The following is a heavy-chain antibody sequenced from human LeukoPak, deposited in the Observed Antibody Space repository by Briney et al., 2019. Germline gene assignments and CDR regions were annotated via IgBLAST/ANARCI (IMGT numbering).Heavy chain of an antibody. Sequence: SETLSLTCTVSDYSISSGYGYYWSWIRQPPGKGLEWIGYIYYSGSTSYNPSLKSRVTISVDTSKKQLSLKLSSVTAADTAFYYCARYIVSYPHDAFDIWGQGTMVTVSS. CDR2: IYYSGST. V-gene: IGHV4-61*08. CDR3: ARYIVSYPHDAFDI. CDR1: DYSISSGYGYY. D-gene: IGHD1-26*01. J-gene: IGHJ3*02.